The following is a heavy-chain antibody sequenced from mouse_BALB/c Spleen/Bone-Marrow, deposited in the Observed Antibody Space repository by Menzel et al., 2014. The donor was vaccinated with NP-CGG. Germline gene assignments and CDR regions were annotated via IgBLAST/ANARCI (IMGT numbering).Heavy chain of an antibody. CDR1: GYTFSSYW. D-gene: IGHD2-14*01. Sequence: VQPQESGAELMKPGASVKISCKATGYTFSSYWIEWVKQRPGHGLEWIGEILPGGGSTNYNEKFKGKATFTADTSSNTAYMQLSSLTSEDSAVYYCARYYRYDYWGQGTTLTVSS. J-gene: IGHJ2*01. V-gene: IGHV1-9*01. CDR3: ARYYRYDY. CDR2: ILPGGGST.